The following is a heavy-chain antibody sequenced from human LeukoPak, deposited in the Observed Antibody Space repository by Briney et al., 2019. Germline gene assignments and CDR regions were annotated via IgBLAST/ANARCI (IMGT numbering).Heavy chain of an antibody. CDR3: ARSGIYPLYYFDY. V-gene: IGHV4-39*07. CDR1: GGSISSSSYY. CDR2: IHLSGST. Sequence: LSLTCTVSGGSISSSSYYWGWIRQPPGKGLEWIGNIHLSGSTFYNPSLKSRVTISVDTSKNQFSLKLSSVTAADTAVYYCARSGIYPLYYFDYWGQGTLVTVSS. D-gene: IGHD1-26*01. J-gene: IGHJ4*02.